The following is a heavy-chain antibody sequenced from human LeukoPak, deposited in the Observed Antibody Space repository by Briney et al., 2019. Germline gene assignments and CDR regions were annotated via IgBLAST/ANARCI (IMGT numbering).Heavy chain of an antibody. V-gene: IGHV3-11*01. Sequence: GGSLRLSCPASGFTFSDYYMGWIRQAPGKGLEWVSYISPSVGTVYYADSVKGRFTISRDNAKNSLYLQMNGLRAGDTALYFCAKDILAAGLFFDYWGQGTLVTVSS. D-gene: IGHD6-13*01. CDR1: GFTFSDYY. CDR3: AKDILAAGLFFDY. J-gene: IGHJ4*02. CDR2: ISPSVGTV.